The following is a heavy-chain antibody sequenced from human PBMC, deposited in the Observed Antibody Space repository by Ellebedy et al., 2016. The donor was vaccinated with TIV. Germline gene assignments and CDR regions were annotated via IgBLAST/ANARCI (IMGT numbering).Heavy chain of an antibody. Sequence: GGSLTLSXAVSGPTFGNYAMTWARHAPGAGLEWVSTISGYGYTTFYADSVKGRFTISRDNAKNSLYLQMNSLRDDDTALYYCAKLGRGYSGSTEAFDLWGHGTMVTVSS. CDR3: AKLGRGYSGSTEAFDL. J-gene: IGHJ3*01. CDR1: GPTFGNYA. V-gene: IGHV3-23*01. D-gene: IGHD5-12*01. CDR2: ISGYGYTT.